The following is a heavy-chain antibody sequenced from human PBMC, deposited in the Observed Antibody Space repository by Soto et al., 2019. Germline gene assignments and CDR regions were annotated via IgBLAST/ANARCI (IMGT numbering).Heavy chain of an antibody. Sequence: HVQLVESGGGVVQPGRSLRLSCAASTLTFRSHGMHWVRQAPGKGLEWVAVIWYDGGNKYYADSVKGRFTISRDNSKNTLYLQMDSLRAEDTAIYYCARDGRRQGEGDEDYFDYWGQGTLVTVS. J-gene: IGHJ4*02. V-gene: IGHV3-33*01. D-gene: IGHD3-10*01. CDR1: TLTFRSHG. CDR2: IWYDGGNK. CDR3: ARDGRRQGEGDEDYFDY.